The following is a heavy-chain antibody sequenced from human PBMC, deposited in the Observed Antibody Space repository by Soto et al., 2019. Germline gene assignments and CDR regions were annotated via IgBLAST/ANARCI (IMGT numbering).Heavy chain of an antibody. V-gene: IGHV4-38-2*02. D-gene: IGHD1-7*01. Sequence: PSEALSLRCSVPGYSMSTGCYGGWLRQPPGKGLEWIGSMYYTGTTYYNPSLESRVTISVDTFENQLSLTVTSVRAGDTDVYYGARDQNYALYYLDYWGQGTLVTVSS. CDR3: ARDQNYALYYLDY. CDR2: MYYTGTT. CDR1: GYSMSTGCY. J-gene: IGHJ4*02.